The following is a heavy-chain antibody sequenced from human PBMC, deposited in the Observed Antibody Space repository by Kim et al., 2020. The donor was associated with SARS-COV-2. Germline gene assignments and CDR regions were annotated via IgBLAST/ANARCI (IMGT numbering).Heavy chain of an antibody. Sequence: GGSLRLSCAASGFTFSSYAMSWVRQAPGKGLEWVSAISGSGGSTYYADSVKGRFTISRDNSKNTLYLQMNSLRAEDTGVYYCAKALPYSSSRGTDWFDPWGQGTLVTVSS. CDR2: ISGSGGST. D-gene: IGHD6-6*01. CDR3: AKALPYSSSRGTDWFDP. V-gene: IGHV3-23*01. J-gene: IGHJ5*02. CDR1: GFTFSSYA.